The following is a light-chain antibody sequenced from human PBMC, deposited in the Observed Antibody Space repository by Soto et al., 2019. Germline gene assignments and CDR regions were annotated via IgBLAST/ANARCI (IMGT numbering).Light chain of an antibody. J-gene: IGKJ1*01. CDR2: KAS. Sequence: DIQMTQSPSTLSVSVGDRVTITCRASQNINSWLAWYQQKPGKAPKLLIYKASSLESGVPSRFSGSGSGTEFTLTISSLQPDDFATYYCQQYHGYPWTFGQGTKV. CDR1: QNINSW. CDR3: QQYHGYPWT. V-gene: IGKV1-5*03.